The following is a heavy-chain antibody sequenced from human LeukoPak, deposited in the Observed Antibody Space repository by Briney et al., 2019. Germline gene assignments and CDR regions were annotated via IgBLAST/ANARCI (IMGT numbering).Heavy chain of an antibody. CDR3: AKDITTIDY. V-gene: IGHV3-21*04. CDR2: ISSSSSYI. Sequence: GGSLRLSCAASGFTFSSYSMNWVRQAPGKGLEWVSSISSSSSYIYYADSVKGRFTISRDNSKNTLYLQMSSLRAEDTAVYYCAKDITTIDYWGQGTLVTVSS. D-gene: IGHD3-22*01. CDR1: GFTFSSYS. J-gene: IGHJ4*02.